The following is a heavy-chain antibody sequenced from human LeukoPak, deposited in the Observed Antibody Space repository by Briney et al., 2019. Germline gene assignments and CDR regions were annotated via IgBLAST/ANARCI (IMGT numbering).Heavy chain of an antibody. Sequence: SETLSLTCTVSGGSISSYYWSWIRQPPGKGLEWIGYIYYSGSTNYNPSLKSRVTISVDTSKNQFSLKLSSVTAADTAVYYCARASHGGARYWYFDLWGRGTLVTVSS. CDR1: GGSISSYY. CDR3: ARASHGGARYWYFDL. CDR2: IYYSGST. V-gene: IGHV4-59*01. D-gene: IGHD2-21*01. J-gene: IGHJ2*01.